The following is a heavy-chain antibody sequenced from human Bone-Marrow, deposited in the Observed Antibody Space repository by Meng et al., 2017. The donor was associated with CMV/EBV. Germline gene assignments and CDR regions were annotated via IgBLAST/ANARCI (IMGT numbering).Heavy chain of an antibody. J-gene: IGHJ4*02. D-gene: IGHD2-15*01. CDR2: INHSGST. CDR3: AIGRYCSGGSCDSADY. CDR1: GGSFSGYY. V-gene: IGHV4-34*01. Sequence: GSLRLSCAVYGGSFSGYYWSWIRQPPGKGLEWIGEINHSGSTNYNPSLKSRVTISVDTSKNQFSLKLSSVTAADTAVYYCAIGRYCSGGSCDSADYWGQGTLVTVSS.